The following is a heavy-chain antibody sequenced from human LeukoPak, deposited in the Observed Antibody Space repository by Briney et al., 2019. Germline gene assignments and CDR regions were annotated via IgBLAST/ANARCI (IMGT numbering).Heavy chain of an antibody. D-gene: IGHD2-2*01. CDR1: GGTFSTYA. V-gene: IGHV1-69*05. J-gene: IGHJ4*02. CDR3: AREYCSTTICFGRGGFDY. CDR2: VIPIFGTA. Sequence: SVKVSCKASGGTFSTYAISWVRQAPGQGLEWMGGVIPIFGTANYAQNLQGRVTITTDESMSTAYMELSSLRSEDTAVYYCAREYCSTTICFGRGGFDYWGQGTLVTVSS.